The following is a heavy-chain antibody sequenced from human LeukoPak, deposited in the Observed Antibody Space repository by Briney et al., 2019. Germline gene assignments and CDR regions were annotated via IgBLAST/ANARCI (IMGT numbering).Heavy chain of an antibody. J-gene: IGHJ3*02. Sequence: GASLQISCKGSGYSFTSYWIGWVRRMRGKGLEWMGIIYPGDSDTRHSPSFQGQVTISADKSISTAYLQWSSLKASDTAMYYCASAYYDSSGARNAFDIWGQGTMVTVSS. D-gene: IGHD3-22*01. V-gene: IGHV5-51*01. CDR2: IYPGDSDT. CDR1: GYSFTSYW. CDR3: ASAYYDSSGARNAFDI.